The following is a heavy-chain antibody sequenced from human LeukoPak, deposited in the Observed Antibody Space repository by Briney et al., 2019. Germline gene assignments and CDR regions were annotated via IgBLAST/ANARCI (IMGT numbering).Heavy chain of an antibody. CDR3: AKESSRGVTMIVVVITPVDY. CDR2: ISGSGGST. J-gene: IGHJ4*02. V-gene: IGHV3-23*01. CDR1: GFTFSSYS. D-gene: IGHD3-22*01. Sequence: PGGSLRLSCAASGFTFSSYSMNWVRQAPGKGLEWVSAISGSGGSTYYADSVKGRFTISRDNSKNTLYLQMNSLRAEDTAVYYCAKESSRGVTMIVVVITPVDYWGQGTLVTVSS.